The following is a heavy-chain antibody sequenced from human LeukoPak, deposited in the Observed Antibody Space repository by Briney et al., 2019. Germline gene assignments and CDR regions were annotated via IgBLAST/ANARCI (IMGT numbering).Heavy chain of an antibody. CDR2: IYPGDSDT. V-gene: IGHV5-51*01. CDR3: ARLPPVLTVWFGEIYYGMDV. Sequence: GESLKISCKGSGYSFTSYWIGWVRQMPGKGLEWMGIIYPGDSDTRYSPSFQGQVTISADKSISTAYLQWSSLKASDTAMYYCARLPPVLTVWFGEIYYGMDVWGQGTTVTVSS. D-gene: IGHD3-10*01. J-gene: IGHJ6*02. CDR1: GYSFTSYW.